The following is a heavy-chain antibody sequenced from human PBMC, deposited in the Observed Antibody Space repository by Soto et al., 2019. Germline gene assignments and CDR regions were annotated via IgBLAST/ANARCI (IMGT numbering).Heavy chain of an antibody. CDR1: GYTFTSYA. Sequence: ASVKVSCKAAGYTFTSYAMHWVRQAPGQRLEWMGWINAGNGNTKYSQKFQGRVTITRDTSASTAYMELSSLRSEDTAVYYCARENSRITIFGVVKDGMDVWGQGTTVTVS. CDR3: ARENSRITIFGVVKDGMDV. J-gene: IGHJ6*02. CDR2: INAGNGNT. V-gene: IGHV1-3*01. D-gene: IGHD3-3*01.